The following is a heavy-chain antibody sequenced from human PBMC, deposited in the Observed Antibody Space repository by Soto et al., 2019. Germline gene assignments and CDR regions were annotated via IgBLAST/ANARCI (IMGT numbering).Heavy chain of an antibody. CDR3: ARGTGLRFLEWSFSPYYYYGMDV. CDR2: INHSGST. D-gene: IGHD3-3*01. CDR1: GGSFSGYY. Sequence: SETLSLTCAVYGGSFSGYYWSWIRQPPGKGLEWIGEINHSGSTNYNPSLKSRVTISVDTSKNQFSLKLSSVTATDTAVYYCARGTGLRFLEWSFSPYYYYGMDVWGQGTTVTVSS. V-gene: IGHV4-34*01. J-gene: IGHJ6*02.